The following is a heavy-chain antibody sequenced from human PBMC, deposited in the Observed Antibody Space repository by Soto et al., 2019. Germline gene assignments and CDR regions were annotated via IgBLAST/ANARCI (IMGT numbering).Heavy chain of an antibody. CDR1: GFRFDDFA. CDR2: ISWNSGTV. J-gene: IGHJ3*02. CDR3: AKDRRPIAVAGAIDN. D-gene: IGHD6-19*01. Sequence: EIQLAESGGGLVQPGRSLRLSCEGSGFRFDDFAMHWVRQTPGKGLEWVSGISWNSGTVAYADSVKGRFTISRDNAKNSLHLQMNSLRAEDTALYYCAKDRRPIAVAGAIDNWGQGTMVPVSS. V-gene: IGHV3-9*01.